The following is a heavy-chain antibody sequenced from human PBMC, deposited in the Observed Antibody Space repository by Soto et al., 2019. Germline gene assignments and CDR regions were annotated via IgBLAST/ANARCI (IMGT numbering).Heavy chain of an antibody. V-gene: IGHV4-34*01. D-gene: IGHD3-22*01. J-gene: IGHJ4*02. CDR3: ARDYYDSSGRPTIDY. CDR1: GGSFSGYY. CDR2: INHSGST. Sequence: QMQRQQWGAGLLKPSENLSLTCAVYGGSFSGYYWSWIRQPPGKGLEWIGEINHSGSTNYNPSLKSRVTISVDTSKNQFSLKLSSVTAADTAVYYCARDYYDSSGRPTIDYWGQGTLVTVSS.